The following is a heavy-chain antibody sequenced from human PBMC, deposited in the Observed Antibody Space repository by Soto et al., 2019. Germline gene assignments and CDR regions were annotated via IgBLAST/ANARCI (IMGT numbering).Heavy chain of an antibody. CDR3: ATDFFYCSGAHRDLHSFPTRRSSDL. CDR1: GVRCHIYG. V-gene: IGHV3-23*01. D-gene: IGHD2-21*01. J-gene: IGHJ2*01. Sequence: GGSLRLSCSASGVRCHIYGMAWVRQALGKGLEWVSGISDTGGSTFYADSVKGRFTISRDNSKNTLHLQMNSLRAEDTAVYYCATDFFYCSGAHRDLHSFPTRRSSDL. CDR2: ISDTGGST.